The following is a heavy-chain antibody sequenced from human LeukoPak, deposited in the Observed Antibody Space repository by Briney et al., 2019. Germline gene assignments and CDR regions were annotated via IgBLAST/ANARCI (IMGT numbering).Heavy chain of an antibody. Sequence: GGSLRLSCAASGFTFSSYWMSWVRQAPGKGLEWVSLIYSDDRAFYADSVKGRFTISRNKSKNTLFLQMSSLKPEDTAIYYCARDLAGFEEPRYYYYMDVWGKGTTVTVSS. CDR1: GFTFSSYW. V-gene: IGHV3-66*02. D-gene: IGHD1-14*01. J-gene: IGHJ6*03. CDR2: IYSDDRA. CDR3: ARDLAGFEEPRYYYYMDV.